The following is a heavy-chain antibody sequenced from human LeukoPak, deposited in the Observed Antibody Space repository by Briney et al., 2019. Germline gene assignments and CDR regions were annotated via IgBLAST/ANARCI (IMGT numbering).Heavy chain of an antibody. CDR1: GYTFTGYY. D-gene: IGHD2-21*02. CDR3: ARDRVGYCGGDCYSAPDY. V-gene: IGHV1-2*02. J-gene: IGHJ4*02. Sequence: ASVKVSCKAPGYTFTGYYMHWVRQAPGQGLEWMGWINPNSGGTNYAQKFQGRVTMTRDTSISTAYMELSRLRSDDTAVYYCARDRVGYCGGDCYSAPDYWGQGTLVTVSS. CDR2: INPNSGGT.